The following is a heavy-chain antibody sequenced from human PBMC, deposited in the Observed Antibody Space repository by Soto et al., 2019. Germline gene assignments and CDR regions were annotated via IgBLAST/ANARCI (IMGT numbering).Heavy chain of an antibody. CDR3: ARHDGSYYMSGDY. CDR1: GFSVSSNS. D-gene: IGHD1-26*01. V-gene: IGHV3-66*04. J-gene: IGHJ4*02. Sequence: EVQLVESGGMLVQPGGSLRLSCAASGFSVSSNSMSWVRQAPGKGLEWVSVIYSGGGTGYADSVKGRFSISRDSSKNTLYLQMNSLRAEDTAVYYCARHDGSYYMSGDYWGQGTLVTVSS. CDR2: IYSGGGT.